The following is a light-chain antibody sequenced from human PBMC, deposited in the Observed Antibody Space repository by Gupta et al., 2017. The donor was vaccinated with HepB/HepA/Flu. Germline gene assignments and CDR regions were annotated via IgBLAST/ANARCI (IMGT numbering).Light chain of an antibody. CDR3: TAWDDSRNGVV. J-gene: IGLJ2*01. V-gene: IGLV1-44*01. CDR1: RSNLGTKT. Sequence: QSVLTQPPSASGTPGQRVTISCSGSRSNLGTKTVNWYRQLPGTAPKLVIYNNNQRPSGVPDRFSASKSGTSASLAISGLQAEDEADYYCTAWDDSRNGVVFGGGTKLTVL. CDR2: NNN.